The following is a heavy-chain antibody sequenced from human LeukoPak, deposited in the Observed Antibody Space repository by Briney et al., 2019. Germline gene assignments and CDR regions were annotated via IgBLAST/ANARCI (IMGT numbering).Heavy chain of an antibody. CDR1: GSSFTSYW. D-gene: IGHD2-2*01. Sequence: GASLKISCKGSGSSFTSYWIGWVRPTPGKGLEWMGVIYPGDSDTRYRPSFQGQVTISADKSTSTTYLQWSSLKASNTAMYYCASRLEYCSSTSCPPKALDIWGQGTMVTVSS. CDR3: ASRLEYCSSTSCPPKALDI. CDR2: IYPGDSDT. V-gene: IGHV5-51*01. J-gene: IGHJ3*02.